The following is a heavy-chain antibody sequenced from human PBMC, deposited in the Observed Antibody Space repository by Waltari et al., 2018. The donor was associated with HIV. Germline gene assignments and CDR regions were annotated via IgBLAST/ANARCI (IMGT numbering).Heavy chain of an antibody. CDR2: ISFDGSSA. Sequence: QDQLVESWGGVVQPGRSLRLSCAASGFPFSKFALHWVRQAPGKGLEWVAVISFDGSSAFYADSVKGRFTISKDNPKNTLYLQMKSLITEDTAVYVCARDSLYSDSSGYYFRPFDMWGQGTMVTVSS. V-gene: IGHV3-30-3*01. D-gene: IGHD3-22*01. CDR3: ARDSLYSDSSGYYFRPFDM. CDR1: GFPFSKFA. J-gene: IGHJ3*02.